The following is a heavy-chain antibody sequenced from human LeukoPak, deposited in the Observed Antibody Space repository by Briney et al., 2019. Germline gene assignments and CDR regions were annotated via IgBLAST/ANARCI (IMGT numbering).Heavy chain of an antibody. V-gene: IGHV1-46*01. J-gene: IGHJ6*02. D-gene: IGHD5-24*01. CDR1: GYTFTSYY. Sequence: ASVKVSCKASGYTFTSYYMHWVRQAPGQGPEWMGIINPSGGSTSYAQKFQGRVTMTRDTSTSTVYMELSSLRSEDTAVYYCAKGGRWLQTPAVGMDVWGQGTTVTVSS. CDR2: INPSGGST. CDR3: AKGGRWLQTPAVGMDV.